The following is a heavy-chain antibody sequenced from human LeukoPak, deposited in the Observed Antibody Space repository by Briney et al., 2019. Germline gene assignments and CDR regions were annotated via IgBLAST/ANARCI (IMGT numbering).Heavy chain of an antibody. J-gene: IGHJ4*02. CDR2: IWYDGSIK. D-gene: IGHD4-17*01. V-gene: IGHV3-33*01. Sequence: PGGSPRLSCATSGFTFSDYAMHWVRQAPGKGLEWVAIIWYDGSIKYYEGSVKGRFTISRDDSKNTVYLQMNSLRVEDTALYFCARSYGDYAPDYWGQGTLVTVSS. CDR1: GFTFSDYA. CDR3: ARSYGDYAPDY.